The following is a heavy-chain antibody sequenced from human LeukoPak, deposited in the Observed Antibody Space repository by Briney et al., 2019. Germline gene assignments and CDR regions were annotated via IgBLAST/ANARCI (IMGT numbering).Heavy chain of an antibody. D-gene: IGHD2-2*01. Sequence: PSETLSLTCTVSGXSISSYYGSWIRQPPGKGLECIGYISYTGSTNYSPYLKSRITISVDTPKNQLSLKLSSVTAADTAMYYCARGLWEFQLLSPFDYWGQGTLVTVSS. CDR2: ISYTGST. CDR3: ARGLWEFQLLSPFDY. V-gene: IGHV4-59*01. J-gene: IGHJ4*02. CDR1: GXSISSYY.